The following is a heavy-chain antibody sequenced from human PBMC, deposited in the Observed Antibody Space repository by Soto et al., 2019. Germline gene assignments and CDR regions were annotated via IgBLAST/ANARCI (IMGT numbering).Heavy chain of an antibody. CDR2: MNPNSGNT. J-gene: IGHJ6*02. V-gene: IGHV1-8*01. CDR3: ARAVSYYYGMDV. Sequence: QVQLVQSGAEVKKPGASVKVSCKASGYTFTSYDINWVRQATGQGIEGMGWMNPNSGNTGYAQKFQGRVTMTRNTSISTAYMELSSLRSEDTAVYYCARAVSYYYGMDVWGQGTTVTVSS. CDR1: GYTFTSYD.